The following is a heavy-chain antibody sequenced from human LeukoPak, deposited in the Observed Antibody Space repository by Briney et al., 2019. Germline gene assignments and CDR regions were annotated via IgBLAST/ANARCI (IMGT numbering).Heavy chain of an antibody. CDR2: INAGNGNT. Sequence: ASVKVSCKASGYTFTSYAMHWVRQAPGQRLEWMGWINAGNGNTKYSQKLQGRVTMTTDTSTSTAYMELRSLRSDDTAVYYCARAPIAAAEYNWFDPWGQGTLVTVSS. CDR1: GYTFTSYA. V-gene: IGHV1-3*01. D-gene: IGHD6-13*01. J-gene: IGHJ5*02. CDR3: ARAPIAAAEYNWFDP.